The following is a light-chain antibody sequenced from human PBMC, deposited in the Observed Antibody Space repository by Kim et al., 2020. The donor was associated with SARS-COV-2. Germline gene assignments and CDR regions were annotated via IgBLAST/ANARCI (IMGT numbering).Light chain of an antibody. V-gene: IGLV2-8*01. CDR1: SSDVGGYNY. CDR3: SSYAGSNNLV. Sequence: LTQPPPASGSPGQSVTISCTGTSSDVGGYNYVSWYQQHPGKAPKLMIYEVSKRPSGVPDRFSGSKSGNTASLTVSGLQAEDEADYYCSSYAGSNNLVFGGGTQLTVL. CDR2: EVS. J-gene: IGLJ2*01.